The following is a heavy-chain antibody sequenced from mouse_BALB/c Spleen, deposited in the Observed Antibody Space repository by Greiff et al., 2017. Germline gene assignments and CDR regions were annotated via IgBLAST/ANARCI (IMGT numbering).Heavy chain of an antibody. CDR1: GFTFSSFG. CDR3: ARGLRATMMMDD. D-gene: IGHD2-4*01. J-gene: IGHJ4*01. CDR2: ISSGSSTI. V-gene: IGHV5-17*02. Sequence: EVQGVESGGGLVQPGGSRKLSCAASGFTFSSFGMHWVRQAPEKGLEWVAYISSGSSTIYYADTVKGRCTISRDNPKNNLFLQMTSLRSEDTAMYYCARGLRATMMMDDWGQGTSVTGSS.